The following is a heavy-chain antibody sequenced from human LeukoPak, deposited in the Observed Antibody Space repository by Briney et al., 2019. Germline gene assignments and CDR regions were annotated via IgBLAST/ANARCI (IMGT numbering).Heavy chain of an antibody. CDR2: IYTSGST. CDR1: GGSISSYY. Sequence: PSETLSLTCTVSGGSISSYYWSWIRQPAGKGLEWIGRIYTSGSTNYNPSLKSRVTMSVDTSKNQFSLKLSSVTAADTAVYYCARQDPPSRREPHWYFDLWGRGTLVTVSS. CDR3: ARQDPPSRREPHWYFDL. D-gene: IGHD1-26*01. V-gene: IGHV4-4*07. J-gene: IGHJ2*01.